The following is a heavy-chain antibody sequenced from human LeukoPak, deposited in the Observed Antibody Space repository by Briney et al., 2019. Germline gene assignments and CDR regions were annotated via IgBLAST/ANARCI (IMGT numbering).Heavy chain of an antibody. CDR1: GGSISSGGYS. CDR2: IYHSGST. J-gene: IGHJ6*02. Sequence: PSETLSLTCAVSGGSISSGGYSWSWIRQPPGKGLEWIGYIYHSGSTYYNPSLKSRVTISVDTSKNQFSLKLSSVTAADTAVYYCARQSRTVLWFGELSGRGPMDVWGQGTTVTVSS. D-gene: IGHD3-10*01. V-gene: IGHV4-30-2*03. CDR3: ARQSRTVLWFGELSGRGPMDV.